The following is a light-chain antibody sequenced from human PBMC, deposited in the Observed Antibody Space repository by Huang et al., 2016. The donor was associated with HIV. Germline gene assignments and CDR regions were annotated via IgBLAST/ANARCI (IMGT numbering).Light chain of an antibody. CDR1: QNGLSSSNNKNY. Sequence: DIVLTQSPDSLAVSLGERATINCKSSQNGLSSSNNKNYLAWYQLKPGQPPKVVIYWASTRESGVPDRFSGRGCGTDFTLTINNLQPEDVAIYYCQQYYTIPGFGQGTKVEI. J-gene: IGKJ1*01. CDR2: WAS. V-gene: IGKV4-1*01. CDR3: QQYYTIPG.